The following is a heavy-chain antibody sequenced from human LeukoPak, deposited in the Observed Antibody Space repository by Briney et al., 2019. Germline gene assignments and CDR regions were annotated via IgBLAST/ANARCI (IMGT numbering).Heavy chain of an antibody. V-gene: IGHV4-39*01. CDR2: IYHSGST. CDR3: ARQGYSSGWDDY. Sequence: NTSETLSLTCTVSGGSISSSSYYWGWIRQPPGKGLEWIGSIYHSGSTYYNPSLKSRVTISVDTSKNQFSLKLSSVTAADTAVYYCARQGYSSGWDDYWGQGTLVTVSS. D-gene: IGHD6-19*01. CDR1: GGSISSSSYY. J-gene: IGHJ4*02.